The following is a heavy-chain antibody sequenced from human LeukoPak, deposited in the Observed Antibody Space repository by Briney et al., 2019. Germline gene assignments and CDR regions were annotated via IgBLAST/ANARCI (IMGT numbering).Heavy chain of an antibody. CDR1: GYTFTGYY. J-gene: IGHJ4*02. CDR3: ARDGVRTDYDFWSGGHDY. V-gene: IGHV1-2*02. D-gene: IGHD3-3*01. CDR2: INPNSGGT. Sequence: GASVKVSCKASGYTFTGYYMHWVRQAPGQGLEWMGWINPNSGGTNYAQKFQGRVTMTRDTSISTAYMELSRLRSDDTAVYYCARDGVRTDYDFWSGGHDYWGQGTLVTVSS.